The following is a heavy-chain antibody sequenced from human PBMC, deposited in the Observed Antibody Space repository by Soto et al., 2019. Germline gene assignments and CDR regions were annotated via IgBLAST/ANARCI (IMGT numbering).Heavy chain of an antibody. J-gene: IGHJ4*02. CDR2: TIPMFGTA. CDR3: ARVHCGGDCYVLDS. Sequence: QVQLVQSGAEVKKPGSSVKVSCKASGGTFSSYPISWVRQAPGQGLEWMGGTIPMFGTANYAKKFQGRVTITADKSTSTAYMELRSRRSEDTAVYYCARVHCGGDCYVLDSWGQGTLVTVSS. CDR1: GGTFSSYP. V-gene: IGHV1-69*06. D-gene: IGHD2-21*02.